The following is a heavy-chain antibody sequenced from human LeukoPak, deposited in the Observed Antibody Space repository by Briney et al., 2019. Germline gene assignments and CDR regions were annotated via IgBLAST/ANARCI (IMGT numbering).Heavy chain of an antibody. Sequence: GGSLRLSCAASGFTFSSYWMSWVRQAPGKGLECVANIKQDGSEKYYGDSVKGRFTISRDNAKNSVYLQMNSLRAEDTAVYYCARDSREPYYDFWSGHSTLYYYYMDVWGKGTTVTVSS. D-gene: IGHD3-3*01. J-gene: IGHJ6*03. V-gene: IGHV3-7*01. CDR2: IKQDGSEK. CDR3: ARDSREPYYDFWSGHSTLYYYYMDV. CDR1: GFTFSSYW.